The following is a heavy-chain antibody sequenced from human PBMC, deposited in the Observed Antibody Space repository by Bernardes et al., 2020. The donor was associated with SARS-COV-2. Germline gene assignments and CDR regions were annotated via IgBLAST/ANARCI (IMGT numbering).Heavy chain of an antibody. J-gene: IGHJ4*02. CDR1: GGSISSYY. Sequence: SETLSLTCTVSGGSISSYYWSWIRQPAGKGLEWIGRIYTSGSTNYNPSLKSRVTMSVDTSKNQFSLKLSSVTAADTAVYYCAKGGGSSSWYRYYFDYWGQGPLVTVS. V-gene: IGHV4-4*07. CDR3: AKGGGSSSWYRYYFDY. D-gene: IGHD6-13*01. CDR2: IYTSGST.